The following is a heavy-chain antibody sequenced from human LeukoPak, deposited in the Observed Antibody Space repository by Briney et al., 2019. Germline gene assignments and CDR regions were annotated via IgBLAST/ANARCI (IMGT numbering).Heavy chain of an antibody. Sequence: ASVKVSCKASGGTFSSYAISWVRQAPGQGLEWMGGIIPIFGTANYAQKFQGRVTITADESTSTAYMELSSLRSEDTAVYYCASSGSPWFDPWGQGTLVTVSS. D-gene: IGHD6-6*01. CDR3: ASSGSPWFDP. CDR2: IIPIFGTA. V-gene: IGHV1-69*01. J-gene: IGHJ5*02. CDR1: GGTFSSYA.